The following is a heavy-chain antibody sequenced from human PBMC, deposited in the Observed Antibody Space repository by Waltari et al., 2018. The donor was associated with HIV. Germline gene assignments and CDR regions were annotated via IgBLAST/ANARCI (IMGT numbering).Heavy chain of an antibody. Sequence: QLHLQESGPGLVKPPETLSLTCTVSGGSIRSSSHYWGWVRQAPGKGLEGIGSRYYTGTTHYNPSLKSRVSMSVDTSNNQFSLNLDSVTAADTALYYCARLSETGGITFGSAFDIWGQGTMVTASS. CDR1: GGSIRSSSHY. V-gene: IGHV4-39*01. J-gene: IGHJ3*02. CDR2: RYYTGTT. CDR3: ARLSETGGITFGSAFDI. D-gene: IGHD2-8*02.